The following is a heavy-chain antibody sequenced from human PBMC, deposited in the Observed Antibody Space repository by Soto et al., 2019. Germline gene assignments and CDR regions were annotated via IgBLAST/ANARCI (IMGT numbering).Heavy chain of an antibody. CDR1: GFTFDDYA. CDR2: IRGDGGST. V-gene: IGHV3-43*02. Sequence: GGSLRLSCAASGFTFDDYAMHWVRQAPGKGLEWVSLIRGDGGSTYDADSVKGRFTISRDNSKNSLYLQMNSLRTEDTAVYYCAKISGSYVFDYWGQGTLVTVSS. CDR3: AKISGSYVFDY. D-gene: IGHD1-26*01. J-gene: IGHJ4*02.